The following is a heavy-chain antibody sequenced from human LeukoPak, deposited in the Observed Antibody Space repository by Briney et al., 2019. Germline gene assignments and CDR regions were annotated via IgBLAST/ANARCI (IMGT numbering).Heavy chain of an antibody. CDR2: IKQDGSKK. CDR1: GFPFSSYW. V-gene: IGHV3-7*04. Sequence: GGSLRLSCVASGFPFSSYWVTWVRQAPGKGLKWVANIKQDGSKKSYVDSVKGRFTISRDNAKNSLYLQMNSLRAEDTAIYYCTRVGYIDEGIDYWGQGTLVTASS. CDR3: TRVGYIDEGIDY. D-gene: IGHD5-24*01. J-gene: IGHJ4*02.